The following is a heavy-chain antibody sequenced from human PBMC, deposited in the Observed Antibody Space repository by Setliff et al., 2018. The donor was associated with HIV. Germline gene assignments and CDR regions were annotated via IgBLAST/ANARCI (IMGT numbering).Heavy chain of an antibody. CDR2: ISGNGGST. V-gene: IGHV3-23*01. CDR3: AKAGPGDWYFDL. Sequence: LRLSCAASGFTFINYAMSWVRQPPGKGLEWVSTISGNGGSTTYADSVKGRFTISRDNSQNTLYVQMNILRVEDTAIYYCAKAGPGDWYFDLWGRGTLVTVS. D-gene: IGHD3-10*01. CDR1: GFTFINYA. J-gene: IGHJ2*01.